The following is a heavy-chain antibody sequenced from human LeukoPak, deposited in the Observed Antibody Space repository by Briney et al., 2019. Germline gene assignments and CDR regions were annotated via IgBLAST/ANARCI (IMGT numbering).Heavy chain of an antibody. CDR1: GGSISSSSYY. CDR3: RTIFGVVTKDFDY. D-gene: IGHD3-3*01. V-gene: IGHV4-39*01. J-gene: IGHJ4*02. Sequence: KTSETLSLTCTVSGGSISSSSYYWGWIRQPPGKGLEWIGSIYYSGSTYYNPSLKSRVTISVDTSKNQFSLKLSSVTAADTAVYYRRTIFGVVTKDFDYWGQGTLVTVSS. CDR2: IYYSGST.